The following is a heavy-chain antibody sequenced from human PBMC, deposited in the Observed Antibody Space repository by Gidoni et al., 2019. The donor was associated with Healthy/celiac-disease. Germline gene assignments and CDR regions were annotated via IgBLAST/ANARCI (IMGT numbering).Heavy chain of an antibody. J-gene: IGHJ4*02. CDR2: ITYDGSNK. Sequence: GFTFSSYAMHWVRQAPGKGLERVAVITYDGSNKYYADSVKGPFTISRDNSKNTLYLQMNSLRAEYTGVYYCARGFEEQWLDKDYWGQGTLVTVSS. D-gene: IGHD6-19*01. CDR1: GFTFSSYA. V-gene: IGHV3-30-3*01. CDR3: ARGFEEQWLDKDY.